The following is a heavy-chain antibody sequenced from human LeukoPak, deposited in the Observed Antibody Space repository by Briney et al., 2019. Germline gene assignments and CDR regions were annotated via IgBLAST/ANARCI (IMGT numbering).Heavy chain of an antibody. CDR3: ARDSSGYGPYYYGMDV. D-gene: IGHD3-22*01. Sequence: ASVKVPCKASGGPFRSYAISWVPQAPGQGLEWMGRIIPIFGIASYAQKFQGRVTNTADKSSSTAYMELSSLRSEDTAVYYCARDSSGYGPYYYGMDVWGQGTTVTVSS. V-gene: IGHV1-69*04. CDR2: IIPIFGIA. J-gene: IGHJ6*02. CDR1: GGPFRSYA.